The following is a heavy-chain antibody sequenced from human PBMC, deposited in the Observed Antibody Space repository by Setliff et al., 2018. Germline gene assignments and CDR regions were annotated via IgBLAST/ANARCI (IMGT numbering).Heavy chain of an antibody. J-gene: IGHJ3*02. V-gene: IGHV3-30*03. Sequence: PGGSLRLSCAASGFTFSSHGMHWVRQAPGKGLEWVSFISYDGGHKYYVDSVKGRFTISRDNSRNTVYLQMNSLRAEDTAVYYCAGDPPYSGYAFHIWGQGTMVTVSS. CDR3: AGDPPYSGYAFHI. CDR2: ISYDGGHK. D-gene: IGHD5-12*01. CDR1: GFTFSSHG.